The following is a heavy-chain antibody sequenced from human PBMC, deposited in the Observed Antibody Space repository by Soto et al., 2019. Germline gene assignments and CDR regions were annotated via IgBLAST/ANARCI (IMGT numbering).Heavy chain of an antibody. CDR3: AKGPQWLGLRPSDY. V-gene: IGHV3-23*01. Sequence: GGSLRLSCAASGFTFSSYAMSWVRQAPGRGLEWVSAISGSGGSTYYADSVKGRFTISRDNSKNTLYLQMNSLRAEDTAVYYCAKGPQWLGLRPSDYWGQGTLVTVSS. CDR2: ISGSGGST. D-gene: IGHD6-19*01. CDR1: GFTFSSYA. J-gene: IGHJ4*02.